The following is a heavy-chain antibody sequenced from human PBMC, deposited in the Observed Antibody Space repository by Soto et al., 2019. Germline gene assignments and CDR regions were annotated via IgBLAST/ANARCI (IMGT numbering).Heavy chain of an antibody. CDR2: IKQDGSEK. D-gene: IGHD6-19*01. Sequence: EVQLVESGGGLVQPGGSLRLSCAASGFTFSSYCMSWVRQAPGKGLEWVANIKQDGSEKYYVDSVKGRFTISRDNAKNSLELQMNSLRAEDTAVYYCAREEGSSGWADYWGQGTLVTVSS. CDR1: GFTFSSYC. CDR3: AREEGSSGWADY. J-gene: IGHJ4*02. V-gene: IGHV3-7*01.